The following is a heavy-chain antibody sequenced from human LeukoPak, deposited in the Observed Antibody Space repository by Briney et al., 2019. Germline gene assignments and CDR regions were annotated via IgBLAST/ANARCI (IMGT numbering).Heavy chain of an antibody. J-gene: IGHJ4*02. CDR1: GFSFTNYA. V-gene: IGHV3-7*01. CDR2: IKQGGSER. CDR3: ARDGDYVWGSYDY. D-gene: IGHD3-16*01. Sequence: PGGSLRLSCAASGFSFTNYAMSWVRQAPGKGLEWEANIKQGGSERYYVDSVKGRFTISRDNAKNSLYLQMNGLRAEDTAVYYCARDGDYVWGSYDYWGQGTLVTVSS.